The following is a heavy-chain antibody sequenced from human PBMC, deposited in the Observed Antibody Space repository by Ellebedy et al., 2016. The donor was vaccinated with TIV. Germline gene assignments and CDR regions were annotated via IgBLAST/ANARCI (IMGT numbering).Heavy chain of an antibody. D-gene: IGHD2-15*01. V-gene: IGHV3-53*01. Sequence: GGSLRLSXAASGFTVSSNYMSWVRQAPGKGLEWVSVIYSGGSTYYADSVKGRFTISRDNSKNTLYLQMNSLRAEDTAVYYCAKGLVVAATDGMDVWGQGTTVTVSS. J-gene: IGHJ6*02. CDR2: IYSGGST. CDR1: GFTVSSNY. CDR3: AKGLVVAATDGMDV.